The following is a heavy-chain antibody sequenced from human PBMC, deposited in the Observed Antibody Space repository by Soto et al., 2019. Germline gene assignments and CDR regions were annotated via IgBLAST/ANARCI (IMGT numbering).Heavy chain of an antibody. CDR1: GFTFSSYA. D-gene: IGHD3-10*01. CDR2: ISGSGGST. J-gene: IGHJ6*02. Sequence: GGSLRLSCAASGFTFSSYAMSWVRQAPGKGLEWVSAISGSGGSTYYADSVKGRFTISRDNSKNTLYLQMNSLRAEDTAVYYCAKDQGYGSGSYYYYGMDVWGQGTTVTVSS. CDR3: AKDQGYGSGSYYYYGMDV. V-gene: IGHV3-23*01.